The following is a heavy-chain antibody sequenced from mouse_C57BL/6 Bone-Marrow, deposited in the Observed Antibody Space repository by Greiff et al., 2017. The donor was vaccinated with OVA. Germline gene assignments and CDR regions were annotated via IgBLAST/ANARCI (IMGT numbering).Heavy chain of an antibody. Sequence: VQLKESGPELVKPGASVKISCKASGYSFTDYNMNWVKQSNGKSLEWIGVIKPNYGTTSYNQKFKGKATLTVDQSSNTDYMQLNSLTSEDSAVYYCAFIYGSSYRYFDVWGTGTTVTVSS. V-gene: IGHV1-39*01. CDR3: AFIYGSSYRYFDV. D-gene: IGHD1-1*01. CDR1: GYSFTDYN. J-gene: IGHJ1*03. CDR2: IKPNYGTT.